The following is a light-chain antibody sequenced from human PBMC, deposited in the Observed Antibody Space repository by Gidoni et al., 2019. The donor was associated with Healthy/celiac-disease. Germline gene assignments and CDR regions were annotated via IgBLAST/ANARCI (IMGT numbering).Light chain of an antibody. CDR1: QSISSY. CDR2: AAS. CDR3: QQNYSTPCT. J-gene: IGKJ5*01. Sequence: DIQMTPSPSSLSASVGDRVTITCRSSQSISSYLNWYQQKPGKAPKLLIYAASSLQSGVPSRFSGSGSGTDVTLTISSLQPEDFATYYCQQNYSTPCTFGQGTRLEIK. V-gene: IGKV1-39*01.